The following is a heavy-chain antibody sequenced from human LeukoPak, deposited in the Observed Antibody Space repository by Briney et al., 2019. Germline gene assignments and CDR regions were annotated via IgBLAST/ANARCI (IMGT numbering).Heavy chain of an antibody. V-gene: IGHV3-23*01. Sequence: GGSLRLSCAASGFTFSSYAMSWVRQAPGKGLEWVSAISGSGGSTYYADSVKGRFIISRDNSKNTLYLRRSSLRVEDTARYFCAKHSDASGSYYFDYWGQGILVTVSS. CDR3: AKHSDASGSYYFDY. CDR1: GFTFSSYA. J-gene: IGHJ4*02. D-gene: IGHD6-19*01. CDR2: ISGSGGST.